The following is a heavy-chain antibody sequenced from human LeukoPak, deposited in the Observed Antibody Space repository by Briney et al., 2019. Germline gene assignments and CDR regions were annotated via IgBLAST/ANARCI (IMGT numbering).Heavy chain of an antibody. CDR2: ISSSSSYI. V-gene: IGHV3-21*01. CDR3: ARDPPMAAAGNRATDV. J-gene: IGHJ6*02. CDR1: GFTFSSHS. D-gene: IGHD6-13*01. Sequence: GGSLRLSCAASGFTFSSHSMNWVRQAPGKGLEWVSSISSSSSYIYYADSVKGRFTISRDNAKNSLYLQMNSLRAEDTAVYYCARDPPMAAAGNRATDVWGQGTTVTVSS.